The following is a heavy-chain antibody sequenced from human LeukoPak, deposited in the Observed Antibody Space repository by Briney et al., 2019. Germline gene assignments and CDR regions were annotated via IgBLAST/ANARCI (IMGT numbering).Heavy chain of an antibody. CDR1: GGSFSRYT. V-gene: IGHV1-69*10. Sequence: SVKVSCKASGGSFSRYTINWVRQAPGQGLEWMGGINPIADIASYAQKFLGRVTITPDKSTSTSYMELNSLRSEDTAVYYCARWGAAAGTEFYYYYYGMDVWGQGTTVTVSS. J-gene: IGHJ6*02. CDR3: ARWGAAAGTEFYYYYYGMDV. CDR2: INPIADIA. D-gene: IGHD6-13*01.